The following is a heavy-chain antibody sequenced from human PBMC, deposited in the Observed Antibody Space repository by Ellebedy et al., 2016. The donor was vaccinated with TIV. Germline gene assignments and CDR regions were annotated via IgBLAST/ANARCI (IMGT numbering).Heavy chain of an antibody. CDR1: GFTFSNYA. CDR3: AKDRDANPFNWFDP. J-gene: IGHJ5*02. D-gene: IGHD2-21*02. CDR2: IRGGSNT. V-gene: IGHV3-23*01. Sequence: GGSLRLXXPASGFTFSNYAMNWVRQAPGKGLEWVSGIRGGSNTYYADSVKGRFTISRDNSKTTLYLQMNNLRVEDTAIYYCAKDRDANPFNWFDPWGQGTLVTVSS.